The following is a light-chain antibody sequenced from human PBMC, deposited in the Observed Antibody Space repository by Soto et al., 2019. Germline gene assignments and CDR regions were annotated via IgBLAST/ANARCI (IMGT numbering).Light chain of an antibody. Sequence: DIVLTQSPATLSLSPGDRVTLSCRASQTVGRFLSWYQHSPGQGPRLLVYDTSNRATGVPPRFSGSGSETDFTLTISGLEPEAFAVYYCQPRLHWPFIFGQVTRLEI. V-gene: IGKV3-11*01. CDR1: QTVGRF. J-gene: IGKJ5*01. CDR3: QPRLHWPFI. CDR2: DTS.